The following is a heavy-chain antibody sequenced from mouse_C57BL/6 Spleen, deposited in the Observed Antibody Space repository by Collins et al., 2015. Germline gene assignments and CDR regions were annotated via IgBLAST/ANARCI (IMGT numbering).Heavy chain of an antibody. CDR2: INPNNGGT. CDR3: ASYYSNYDY. CDR1: FTDYK. Sequence: FTDYKMHWVKQSHGKSLEWIGYINPNNGGTSYNQKFKGKATLTVNKSSSTAYMELRSLTSEDSAVYYCASYYSNYDYWGQGTTLTVSS. V-gene: IGHV1-22*01. J-gene: IGHJ2*01. D-gene: IGHD2-5*01.